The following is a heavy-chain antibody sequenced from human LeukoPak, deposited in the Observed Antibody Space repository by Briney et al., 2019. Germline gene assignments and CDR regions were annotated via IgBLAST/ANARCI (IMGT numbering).Heavy chain of an antibody. CDR3: ARISGIEVAGTAG. CDR2: INPNSGGT. D-gene: IGHD6-19*01. CDR1: GYTFTDYY. J-gene: IGHJ4*02. Sequence: ASVKVSCKASGYTFTDYYMHWVRQAPGQGLEWMGWINPNSGGTNYAQKFQGRVTMTGDTSISTAYMELSRLTSDDTAVYYCARISGIEVAGTAGWGQGTLVTVSS. V-gene: IGHV1-2*02.